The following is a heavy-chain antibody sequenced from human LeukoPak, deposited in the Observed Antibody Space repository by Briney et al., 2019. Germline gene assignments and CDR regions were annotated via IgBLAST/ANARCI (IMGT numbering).Heavy chain of an antibody. J-gene: IGHJ1*01. Sequence: ASVKVSCKASGYTLTSYAMHWVRQAPGQRLEWMGWINAGNGNTKYSQKFQGRVTITRDTSASTAYMELSSLRSEDTAVYYCARAEYSSGWYGEYFQHWGQGTLVTVSS. D-gene: IGHD6-19*01. CDR1: GYTLTSYA. CDR2: INAGNGNT. V-gene: IGHV1-3*01. CDR3: ARAEYSSGWYGEYFQH.